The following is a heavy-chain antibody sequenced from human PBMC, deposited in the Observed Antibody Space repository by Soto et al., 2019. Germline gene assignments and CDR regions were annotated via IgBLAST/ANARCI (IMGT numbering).Heavy chain of an antibody. J-gene: IGHJ6*02. Sequence: SETLSLTCTISGGSISSYYWSWIGQPPGKGLEWIGYIYNSGTTNYKPSLKGRLTISVDTSKRQFSLKLSSVTAADTAVYYCTRPILGTPYGMDVCGQGTTVTVSS. CDR3: TRPILGTPYGMDV. CDR1: GGSISSYY. D-gene: IGHD7-27*01. CDR2: IYNSGTT. V-gene: IGHV4-59*01.